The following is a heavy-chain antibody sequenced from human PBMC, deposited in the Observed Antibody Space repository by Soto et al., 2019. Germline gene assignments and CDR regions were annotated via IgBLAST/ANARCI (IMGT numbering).Heavy chain of an antibody. CDR3: ARPLTTNYDFWSGYLAYMDV. CDR1: GYPFTSYG. Sequence: ASVKGSCKASGYPFTSYGFSWVRHAPGRGREWMGWISAYNGNTNYAQKLQGRVTMTTDTSTSTAYMELRSLRSDDTAVYYCARPLTTNYDFWSGYLAYMDVWGKGTTVTVSS. CDR2: ISAYNGNT. J-gene: IGHJ6*03. V-gene: IGHV1-18*01. D-gene: IGHD3-3*01.